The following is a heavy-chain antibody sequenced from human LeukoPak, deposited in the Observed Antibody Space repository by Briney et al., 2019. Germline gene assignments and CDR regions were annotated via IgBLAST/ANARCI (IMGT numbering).Heavy chain of an antibody. CDR2: INHSGST. Sequence: PSETLSLTCTVSGGSISSSSYYWGWIRQPPGKGLEWIGEINHSGSTNYNPSLKSRVTISVDTSKNQFSLKLSSVTAADTAVYYCASHPVGSSWYGDWWFDPWGQGTLVTVSS. V-gene: IGHV4-39*07. CDR1: GGSISSSSYY. CDR3: ASHPVGSSWYGDWWFDP. D-gene: IGHD6-13*01. J-gene: IGHJ5*02.